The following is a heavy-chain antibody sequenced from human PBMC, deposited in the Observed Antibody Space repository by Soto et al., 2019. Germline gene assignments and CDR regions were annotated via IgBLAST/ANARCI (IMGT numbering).Heavy chain of an antibody. V-gene: IGHV4-61*01. CDR2: IYYSGST. D-gene: IGHD3-16*01. J-gene: IGHJ5*02. CDR3: AREVDYGDNCFDP. Sequence: SETLSLTCTVSGGSVSSGSYYWGWIRQPPGKGLEWIGYIYYSGSTKYNPSLKSRVTISVDTSKTPFSLKLSPVTAADTAVYYYAREVDYGDNCFDPWGQGTLVTVSS. CDR1: GGSVSSGSYY.